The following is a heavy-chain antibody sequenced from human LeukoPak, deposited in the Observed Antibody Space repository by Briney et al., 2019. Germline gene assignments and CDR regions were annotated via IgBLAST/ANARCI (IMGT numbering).Heavy chain of an antibody. CDR2: IIPIFGTA. D-gene: IGHD2-8*01. V-gene: IGHV1-69*13. CDR1: GGTFSSYA. J-gene: IGHJ4*02. CDR3: ARAYCTNGVCYEGYFDY. Sequence: GASVKVSCKASGGTFSSYAISWVQQAPGQGLEWMGGIIPIFGTANYAQKFQGRVTITADESTSTAYMELSSLRSEDTAVYYCARAYCTNGVCYEGYFDYWGQGTLVTVSS.